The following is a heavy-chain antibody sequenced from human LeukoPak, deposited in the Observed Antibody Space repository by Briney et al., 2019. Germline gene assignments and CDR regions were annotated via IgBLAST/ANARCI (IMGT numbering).Heavy chain of an antibody. CDR2: INHSGST. CDR1: GGSFSGYY. V-gene: IGHV4-34*01. D-gene: IGHD3-3*01. Sequence: SETLSLTCAIYGGSFSGYYWSWIRQPPGEGLEWIGEINHSGSTNYNPSLKSRVTISVDTSKNQFSLKLSSVTAADTAVYYCARGIIQDYWGQGTLVTVSS. CDR3: ARGIIQDY. J-gene: IGHJ4*02.